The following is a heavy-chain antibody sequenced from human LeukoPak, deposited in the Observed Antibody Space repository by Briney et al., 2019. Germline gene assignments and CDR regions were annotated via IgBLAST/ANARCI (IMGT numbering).Heavy chain of an antibody. D-gene: IGHD1-26*01. J-gene: IGHJ4*02. Sequence: GGSLRLSCAASGLTFDDYAMHWVRQAPGKGLDWVSLISWDGGSTYYADSVKGRFTISRDNSKNSLYLQMNSLRAEDTALYYCDKDARGSGNYLTHTDYWGKGTLVTVSS. V-gene: IGHV3-43D*04. CDR3: DKDARGSGNYLTHTDY. CDR2: ISWDGGST. CDR1: GLTFDDYA.